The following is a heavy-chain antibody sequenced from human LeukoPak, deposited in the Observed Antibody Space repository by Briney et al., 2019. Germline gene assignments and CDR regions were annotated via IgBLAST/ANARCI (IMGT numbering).Heavy chain of an antibody. CDR2: ISSSGSRI. J-gene: IGHJ6*03. CDR1: GFTFSDYY. D-gene: IGHD3-10*01. V-gene: IGHV3-11*01. CDR3: ARVLSGRGSLYSYYYYMDV. Sequence: PGGSLRLSCAASGFTFSDYYMSWIRQAPGKGLEWVSYISSSGSRIYYADSVKGRFTISRDNSKNTLYLQMNSLRAEDTAVYYCARVLSGRGSLYSYYYYMDVWGKGTTVTIFS.